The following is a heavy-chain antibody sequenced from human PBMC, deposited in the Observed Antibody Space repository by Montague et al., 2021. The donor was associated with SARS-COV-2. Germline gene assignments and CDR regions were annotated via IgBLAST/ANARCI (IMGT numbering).Heavy chain of an antibody. Sequence: SETLSLTCTVSGGSVSSSPYYWGWIRQPPGRGLEWVGSISYSGRTYFXPSLKSRLTISVDSSENQFSLRLSSVTAADTAVYYCASSYYYGSGTYVYNYYMDVWGKGPRSPSP. CDR2: ISYSGRT. CDR3: ASSYYYGSGTYVYNYYMDV. D-gene: IGHD3-10*01. V-gene: IGHV4-39*01. J-gene: IGHJ6*03. CDR1: GGSVSSSPYY.